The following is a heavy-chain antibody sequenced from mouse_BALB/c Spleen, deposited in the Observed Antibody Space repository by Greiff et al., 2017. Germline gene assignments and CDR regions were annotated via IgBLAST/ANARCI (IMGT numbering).Heavy chain of an antibody. Sequence: VMLVESGPGLVQPSQSLSITCTVSGFSLTSYGVHWVRQSPGKGLEWLGVIWSGGSTDYNAAFISRLSISKDNSKSQVFFKMNSLQANDTAIYYCARKYYGYDGEFAYWGQGTLVTVSA. V-gene: IGHV2-2*02. CDR2: IWSGGST. CDR3: ARKYYGYDGEFAY. CDR1: GFSLTSYG. J-gene: IGHJ3*01. D-gene: IGHD2-2*01.